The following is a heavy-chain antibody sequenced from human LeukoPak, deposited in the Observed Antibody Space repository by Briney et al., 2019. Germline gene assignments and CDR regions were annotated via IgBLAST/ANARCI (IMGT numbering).Heavy chain of an antibody. D-gene: IGHD4-17*01. V-gene: IGHV1-2*06. CDR2: INPNSGGT. Sequence: ASVKVSCKASGYTFTGYYMHWVRQAPGQGLEWMGRINPNSGGTNYAQKFQGRVTMTRDTSISTAYMELSRLRSDDTAVYYCARDLEYGDYVNWFDPWGQGTLVTVSS. CDR1: GYTFTGYY. CDR3: ARDLEYGDYVNWFDP. J-gene: IGHJ5*02.